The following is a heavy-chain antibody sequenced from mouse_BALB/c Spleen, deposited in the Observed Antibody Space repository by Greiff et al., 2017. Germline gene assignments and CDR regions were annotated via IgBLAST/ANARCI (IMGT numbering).Heavy chain of an antibody. D-gene: IGHD2-2*01. J-gene: IGHJ3*01. CDR2: ISSGGSYT. CDR1: GFTFSSYG. V-gene: IGHV5-6*01. CDR3: ARGYYGYSWFAY. Sequence: EVKLVESGGDLVKPGGSLKLSCAASGFTFSSYGMSWVRQTPDKRLEWVATISSGGSYTYYPDSVKGRFTISRDNAKNNLYLQMSSLKSEDTAMYYCARGYYGYSWFAYWGQGTLVTVSA.